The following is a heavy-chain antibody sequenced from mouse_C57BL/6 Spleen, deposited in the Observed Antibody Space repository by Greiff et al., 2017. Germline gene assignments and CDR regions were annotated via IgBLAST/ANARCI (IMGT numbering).Heavy chain of an antibody. Sequence: EVKVEESGEGLVKPGGSLKLSCAASGFTFSSYAMSWVRQTPEKRLEWVAYISSGGDYIYYADTVKGRFTISRDNARNTLYLQMSSLKSEDTAMYYCTREERGNYGVATGGFAYWGQGTLVTVSA. CDR1: GFTFSSYA. V-gene: IGHV5-9-1*02. CDR3: TREERGNYGVATGGFAY. J-gene: IGHJ3*01. CDR2: ISSGGDYI. D-gene: IGHD1-1*01.